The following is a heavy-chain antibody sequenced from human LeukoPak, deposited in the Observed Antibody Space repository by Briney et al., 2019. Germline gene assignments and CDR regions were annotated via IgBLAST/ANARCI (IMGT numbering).Heavy chain of an antibody. V-gene: IGHV3-66*01. CDR2: IFTSGSN. CDR3: ARDQMGYDSIKNALDV. Sequence: GSLRLSCAASGFTVSSNYMSWVRPAPGKGLEWVSIIFTSGSNDYAESVKGRCTISRDNSKNTLYLQMNRLRAEDTAVYYCARDQMGYDSIKNALDVWGQGTMVTVSS. D-gene: IGHD3-22*01. CDR1: GFTVSSNY. J-gene: IGHJ3*01.